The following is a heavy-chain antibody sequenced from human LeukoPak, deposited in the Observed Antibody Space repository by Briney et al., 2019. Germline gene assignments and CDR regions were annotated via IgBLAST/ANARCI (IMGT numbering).Heavy chain of an antibody. Sequence: ASVKVSCKASGYTFAGYYMHWVRQAPGQGLEWMGWINPNSGGTNYAQKFQGRVTMTRDTSTTTAYMELSSLTSDDTAVYYCARKGPNSSNWYYFDYWGQGTLVTVSS. CDR1: GYTFAGYY. D-gene: IGHD6-13*01. J-gene: IGHJ4*02. CDR3: ARKGPNSSNWYYFDY. CDR2: INPNSGGT. V-gene: IGHV1-2*02.